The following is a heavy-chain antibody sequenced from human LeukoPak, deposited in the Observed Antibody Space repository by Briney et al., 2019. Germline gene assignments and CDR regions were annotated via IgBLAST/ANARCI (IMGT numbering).Heavy chain of an antibody. D-gene: IGHD6-13*01. CDR3: ARVGSWSGSDGYMDV. J-gene: IGHJ6*03. CDR2: IGTAGDT. Sequence: GGSLRLSCAASGFTFSSYDMHWVRQATGKGLEWVSAIGTAGDTYYPGSVKGRFTISRENAKNSLYLQMNGLRAGDTAVYYCARVGSWSGSDGYMDVWGKGTTVTVSS. CDR1: GFTFSSYD. V-gene: IGHV3-13*01.